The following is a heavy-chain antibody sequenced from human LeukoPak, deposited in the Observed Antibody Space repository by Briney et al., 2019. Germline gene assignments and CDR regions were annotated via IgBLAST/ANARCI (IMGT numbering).Heavy chain of an antibody. CDR2: INPSGGST. CDR1: GYTFTSYY. Sequence: GASVKVSCKASGYTFTSYYMHWVRQAPGQGLEWMGIINPSGGSTSYAQKFQGRVTMTRDTSTSTVYMELSSLRSEDTAVYYCARAYSSGWYGGRDYYYYYMDVWGKGTTVTVSS. CDR3: ARAYSSGWYGGRDYYYYYMDV. J-gene: IGHJ6*03. V-gene: IGHV1-46*01. D-gene: IGHD6-19*01.